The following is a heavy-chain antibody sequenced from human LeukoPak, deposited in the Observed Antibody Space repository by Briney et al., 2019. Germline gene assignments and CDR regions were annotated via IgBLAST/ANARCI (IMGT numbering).Heavy chain of an antibody. Sequence: PSEALSLTRVVSGGSFTDYFWTWIRQSPAKGREWIGEINNYTGNSNYNPTLKSRVSISLEKSKNQFSLDLRSVTAADTAAYYCARGRIAKIVVVHSFHYGMDVWGQGTTVTVSS. J-gene: IGHJ6*02. D-gene: IGHD3-22*01. CDR3: ARGRIAKIVVVHSFHYGMDV. V-gene: IGHV4-34*01. CDR2: INNYTGNS. CDR1: GGSFTDYF.